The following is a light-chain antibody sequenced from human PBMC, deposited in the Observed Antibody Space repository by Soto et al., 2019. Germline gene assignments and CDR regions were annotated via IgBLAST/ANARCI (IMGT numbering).Light chain of an antibody. V-gene: IGKV1D-12*01. CDR2: TAS. J-gene: IGKJ4*01. CDR3: QQVNSFPLT. CDR1: QAISIW. Sequence: DIQMTQSPSSVSASVGDRVTITCRASQAISIWLAWYQQRSGEAPKLLIYTASSLQSGVPSRFSGSGSGTDFTLTISSLQPEDFATYYCQQVNSFPLTFGGGTKVEIK.